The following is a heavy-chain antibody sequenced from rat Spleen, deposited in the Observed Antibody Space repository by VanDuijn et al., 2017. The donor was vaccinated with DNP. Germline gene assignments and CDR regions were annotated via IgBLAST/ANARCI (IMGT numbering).Heavy chain of an antibody. D-gene: IGHD4-3*01. CDR2: IRYDVGST. CDR1: GFTFSEYY. J-gene: IGHJ2*01. Sequence: EVQLVESGGGLVQPGRSLKLSCAASGFTFSEYYMAWVRQAPTKGLEWVAYIRYDVGSTYYGDSVKGRFTISRDNAKSTLYLQMNSLRSKDMANYNCVRWYNSRYYFDYQGQGVMHTVSS. V-gene: IGHV5-22*01. CDR3: VRWYNSRYYFDY.